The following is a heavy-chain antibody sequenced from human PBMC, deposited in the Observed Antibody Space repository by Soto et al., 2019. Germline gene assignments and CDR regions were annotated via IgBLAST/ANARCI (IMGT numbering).Heavy chain of an antibody. V-gene: IGHV1-3*01. CDR1: GYTFTSYA. CDR3: VISTMVRGVIMGFDY. CDR2: INAGNGNT. D-gene: IGHD3-10*01. Sequence: ASVKVSCKASGYTFTSYAMHWVRQAPGQRLEWMGWINAGNGNTKYSQKFQGRVTITRDTSASTAYMELSSLRSEDTAVYYCVISTMVRGVIMGFDYWGQGPLVTVSS. J-gene: IGHJ4*02.